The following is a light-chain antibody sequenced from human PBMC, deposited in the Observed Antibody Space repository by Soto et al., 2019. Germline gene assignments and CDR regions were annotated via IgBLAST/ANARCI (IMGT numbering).Light chain of an antibody. CDR2: GAS. V-gene: IGKV3-15*01. J-gene: IGKJ1*01. CDR1: QSVSSN. Sequence: EIVMTQSPGTLSASPGERATLSCRASQSVSSNLAWYQQKRGQAPRLLIYGASTRATGIPARFSGSGSGTEFTLTIRSLQSEDFAVYYCKQYNSYSEAFGQGTKVDIK. CDR3: KQYNSYSEA.